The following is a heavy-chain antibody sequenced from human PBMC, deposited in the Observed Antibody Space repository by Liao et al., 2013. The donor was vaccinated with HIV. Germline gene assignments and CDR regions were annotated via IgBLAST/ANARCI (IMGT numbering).Heavy chain of an antibody. CDR2: MYIRGST. CDR3: ARDPWITGTGIDP. D-gene: IGHD3-10*01. CDR1: GGSITSGDWY. Sequence: QVQLQESGPGLVKPSQTLTLTCTVSGGSITSGDWYWSWIRQPAGKGLEWIGRMYIRGSTKYNPSLKSRVAISVDKAKNQFSLRLNSVTAADTAVYYCARDPWITGTGIDPWGQGTLVTVSS. J-gene: IGHJ5*02. V-gene: IGHV4-61*02.